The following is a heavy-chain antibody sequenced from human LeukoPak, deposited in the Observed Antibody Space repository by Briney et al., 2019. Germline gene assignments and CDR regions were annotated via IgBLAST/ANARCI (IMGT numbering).Heavy chain of an antibody. Sequence: PSETLSLTCSVSGSYINNYYWGWIRQAPGKGPEWIGSIYYSGKTYYNSSLRSRVTISLDTSKKQFSLNLFYVTAAVTAVYYCARGYYERSLTAWGQGTLVTVSS. CDR2: IYYSGKT. CDR3: ARGYYERSLTA. D-gene: IGHD3-22*01. CDR1: GSYINNYY. V-gene: IGHV4-39*07. J-gene: IGHJ5*02.